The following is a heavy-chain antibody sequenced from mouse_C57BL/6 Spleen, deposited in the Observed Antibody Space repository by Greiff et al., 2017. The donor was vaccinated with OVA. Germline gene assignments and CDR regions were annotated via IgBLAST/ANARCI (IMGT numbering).Heavy chain of an antibody. CDR1: GFNIKNTY. J-gene: IGHJ4*01. V-gene: IGHV14-3*01. CDR2: IDPANGNT. CDR3: ARGVVAGEDAMDY. D-gene: IGHD1-1*01. Sequence: EVQLQQSVAELVRPGASVKLSCTASGFNIKNTYMHWVQQRPEQGLEWIGRIDPANGNTKYAPKFQGKATITADTSSNTAYLQLSRLTSEDTAMYYCARGVVAGEDAMDYWGQGTSVTVSA.